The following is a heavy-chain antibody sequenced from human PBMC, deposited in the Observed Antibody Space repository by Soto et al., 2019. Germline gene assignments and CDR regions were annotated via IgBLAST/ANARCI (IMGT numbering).Heavy chain of an antibody. CDR3: ARGPNWGYRFDS. CDR1: GGTFSGHA. V-gene: IGHV1-69*06. Sequence: QVQLVQSGAEVKKPGCSVKVSCEASGGTFSGHAISWVRQAPGQGPEWMGGLIPLFGTTQHAQNFQGRLTITADKSTSTAYMELTSLRFDDTAIYYCARGPNWGYRFDSWGQGTLVTVSS. CDR2: LIPLFGTT. D-gene: IGHD7-27*01. J-gene: IGHJ4*02.